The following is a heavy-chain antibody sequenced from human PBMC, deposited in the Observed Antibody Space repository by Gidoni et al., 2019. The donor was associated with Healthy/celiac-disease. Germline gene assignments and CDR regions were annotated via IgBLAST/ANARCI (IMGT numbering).Heavy chain of an antibody. CDR1: GFTFDDYA. Sequence: EVQLVESGGGLVQPGRSLRLSCSASGFTFDDYAMHWVRQAPGKGLEWVSGISWNSGSIGYADSVKGRFTISRDNAKNSLDLQMNSLRAEDTALYYCARSGTGNYFDYWGQGTLVTVSS. CDR2: ISWNSGSI. CDR3: ARSGTGNYFDY. D-gene: IGHD3-10*01. J-gene: IGHJ4*02. V-gene: IGHV3-9*01.